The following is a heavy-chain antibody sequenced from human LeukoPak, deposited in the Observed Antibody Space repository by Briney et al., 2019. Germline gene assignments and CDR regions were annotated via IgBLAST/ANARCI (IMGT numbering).Heavy chain of an antibody. CDR2: ISAYNGNT. CDR3: ARIGCSSTSCYGNSVDP. Sequence: EGSVKVSCKASGYTFTNYGINWVRQAPGQGLEWMGWISAYNGNTLYAQKFQGRVTMTTDTSTSTAYMELRSLRSDDTAVYYCARIGCSSTSCYGNSVDPWGQGTLVTVSS. V-gene: IGHV1-18*01. J-gene: IGHJ5*02. D-gene: IGHD2-2*01. CDR1: GYTFTNYG.